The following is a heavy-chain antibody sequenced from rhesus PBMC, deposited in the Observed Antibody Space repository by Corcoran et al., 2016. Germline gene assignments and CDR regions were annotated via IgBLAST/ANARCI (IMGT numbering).Heavy chain of an antibody. V-gene: IGHV4-127*01. CDR1: GYSISSGYG. CDR2: IGGSSGST. Sequence: QVQLQESGPGLVKPSETLSLTCAVSGYSISSGYGWSWIRQPPGKGLEWIGYIGGSSGSTNYNPTLKSRVTSSKDTSKNQCSLKLSSVTAADTAVYYCARVRYNIWTGITGYFEFWGQGALVTVSS. J-gene: IGHJ1*01. CDR3: ARVRYNIWTGITGYFEF. D-gene: IGHD3-3*01.